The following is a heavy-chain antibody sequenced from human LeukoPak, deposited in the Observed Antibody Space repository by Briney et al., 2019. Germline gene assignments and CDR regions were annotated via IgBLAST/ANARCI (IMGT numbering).Heavy chain of an antibody. CDR3: AREGLKYCSSTSCYFDY. D-gene: IGHD2-2*01. CDR1: GFTFSSYS. CDR2: ISSSSSYI. J-gene: IGHJ4*02. Sequence: GGSLRLSCAASGFTFSSYSMNWVRQAPGKGLEWVSSISSSSSYIYYADSVKGRFTISRDNAKNSLYLQMNSLRAEDTAVYYCAREGLKYCSSTSCYFDYWGQGTLVTVSS. V-gene: IGHV3-21*01.